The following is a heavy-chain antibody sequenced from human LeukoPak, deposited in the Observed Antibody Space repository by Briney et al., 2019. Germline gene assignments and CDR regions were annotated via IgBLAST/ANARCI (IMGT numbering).Heavy chain of an antibody. CDR1: GFTVSSNY. CDR2: IYSGGNT. D-gene: IGHD3-10*01. V-gene: IGHV3-53*01. CDR3: ARLSKMLRGPEVIYYFEY. Sequence: GGSLRLSCVASGFTVSSNYMSWVRQAPGKGLEWVSVIYSGGNTYYADSVKGRFTISRDNSKNTLYLQMNSLTAEDTAAYYCARLSKMLRGPEVIYYFEYWGQGTLVTVSS. J-gene: IGHJ4*02.